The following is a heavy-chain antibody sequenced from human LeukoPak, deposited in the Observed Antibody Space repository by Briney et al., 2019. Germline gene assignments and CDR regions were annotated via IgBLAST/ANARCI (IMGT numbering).Heavy chain of an antibody. Sequence: GGSLRLSCAASGFTFSSYSMNWVRQAPGKGLEWVANIKEDGSEKCYVDSVKGRFTISRDNAKDSLYLQMNSLRAEDTAVYYCASRSVGAAGTGLVYWGQGTLVTVSS. V-gene: IGHV3-7*01. CDR3: ASRSVGAAGTGLVY. CDR1: GFTFSSYS. D-gene: IGHD6-13*01. J-gene: IGHJ4*02. CDR2: IKEDGSEK.